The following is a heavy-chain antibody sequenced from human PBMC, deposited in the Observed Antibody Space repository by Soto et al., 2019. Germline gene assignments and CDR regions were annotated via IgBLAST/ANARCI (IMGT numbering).Heavy chain of an antibody. J-gene: IGHJ2*01. D-gene: IGHD4-4*01. Sequence: QVQLVESGGGVVQPGRSLRLSCAASGFPFSSYAMHWVRQAPGKGLEWGAVISYDGSNKYYADSVKGRFTISRDNSKNTLYLQMNSLRAEDTAVYYCARPLWRDDYNWGYFDLWGRGTLVTVSS. V-gene: IGHV3-30-3*01. CDR3: ARPLWRDDYNWGYFDL. CDR1: GFPFSSYA. CDR2: ISYDGSNK.